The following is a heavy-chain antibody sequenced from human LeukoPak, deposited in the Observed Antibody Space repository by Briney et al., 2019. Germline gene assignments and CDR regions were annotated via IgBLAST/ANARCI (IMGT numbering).Heavy chain of an antibody. CDR2: ISDSGGST. J-gene: IGHJ4*02. CDR3: ARQGSEIDY. V-gene: IGHV3-23*01. CDR1: GITLSNYG. Sequence: PGGSLRLSCAVSGITLSNYGMSWVRQAPGKGLEWVAGISDSGGSTKYADSVKGRFTIARDNRKNTLYLQMNSLRAEDTAMYYCARQGSEIDYWGQGTLVTVSS.